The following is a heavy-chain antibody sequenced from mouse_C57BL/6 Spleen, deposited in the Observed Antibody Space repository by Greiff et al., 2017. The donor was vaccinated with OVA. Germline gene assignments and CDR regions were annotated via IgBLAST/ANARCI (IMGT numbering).Heavy chain of an antibody. D-gene: IGHD1-1*01. V-gene: IGHV1-22*01. J-gene: IGHJ3*01. Sequence: VQLKESGPELVKPGASVKMSCKASGYTFTDYNMHWVKQSHGKSLEWIGYINPNNGGTSYNQKFKGKATLTVNKSSSTAYMELRSLTSEDSAVYYCARVPGNYGSSLFAYWGQGTLVTVSA. CDR2: INPNNGGT. CDR3: ARVPGNYGSSLFAY. CDR1: GYTFTDYN.